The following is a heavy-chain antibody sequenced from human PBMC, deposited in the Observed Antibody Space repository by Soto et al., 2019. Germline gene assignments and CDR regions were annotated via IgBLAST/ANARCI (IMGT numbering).Heavy chain of an antibody. J-gene: IGHJ3*02. CDR3: AKEYSSSSDAFDI. D-gene: IGHD6-6*01. Sequence: CLRRSCSASGFTFDDYDMHWVRQAPGKGLEWVSGISWNSGSIGYADSVKGRFTISRDNAKNSLYLQMNSLRAEDTALYFCAKEYSSSSDAFDIWGQGTMVTVSS. V-gene: IGHV3-9*01. CDR1: GFTFDDYD. CDR2: ISWNSGSI.